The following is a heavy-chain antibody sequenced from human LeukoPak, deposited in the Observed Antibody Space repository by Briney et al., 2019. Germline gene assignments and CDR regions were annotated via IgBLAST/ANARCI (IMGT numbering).Heavy chain of an antibody. CDR2: INPNGGDT. Sequence: ASVKVSCKASGYTFTDYHMRWVRQAPGQGLEWMGRINPNGGDTIYARNFQGRVTLTRDTSISTAFMELTRLRSDDTAVYYCAPSPSDTWPLDSWGQGTLVTVSS. J-gene: IGHJ4*02. D-gene: IGHD1-26*01. V-gene: IGHV1-2*06. CDR3: APSPSDTWPLDS. CDR1: GYTFTDYH.